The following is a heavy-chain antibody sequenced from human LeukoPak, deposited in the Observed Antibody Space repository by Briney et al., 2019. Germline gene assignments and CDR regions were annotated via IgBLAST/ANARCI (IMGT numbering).Heavy chain of an antibody. CDR1: GFTFSSYS. D-gene: IGHD2-21*02. Sequence: GGSLRLSCAASGFTFSSYSMNWVRQAPGKGLEWVSSISSSSSYIYYADSVKGRFTISRDNAKNSLYLQMNSLRAEDTAVYYCARGSPEDCGGDCYSDYWGQGTLVTVSS. J-gene: IGHJ4*02. V-gene: IGHV3-21*01. CDR2: ISSSSSYI. CDR3: ARGSPEDCGGDCYSDY.